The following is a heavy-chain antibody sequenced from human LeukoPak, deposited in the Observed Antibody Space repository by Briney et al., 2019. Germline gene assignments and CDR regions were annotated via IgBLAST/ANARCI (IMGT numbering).Heavy chain of an antibody. CDR3: AKAPGRDGYSFDY. CDR2: ISGSGGST. J-gene: IGHJ4*02. V-gene: IGHV3-23*01. CDR1: GFTFSSYA. Sequence: GSLRLSCATSGFTFSSYAMSWVRQAPGKGLEWVSAISGSGGSTYYADSVKGRFTISRDNSKNTLYLQMNSLRAEDTAVYYCAKAPGRDGYSFDYWGQGTLVTVSS. D-gene: IGHD3-22*01.